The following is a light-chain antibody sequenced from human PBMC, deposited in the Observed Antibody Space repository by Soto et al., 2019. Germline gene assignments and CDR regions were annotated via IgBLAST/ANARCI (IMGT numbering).Light chain of an antibody. CDR2: GAS. Sequence: EIVMTQSPATLSVSPGERATLSCRASQSVSSNLAWYQQNPGQAPRLLIYGASTRATGIPARFSGSGSGTEFTLTISSRQSEEFAVYYCQQYNNWPWTFGQGTKVEIK. CDR3: QQYNNWPWT. J-gene: IGKJ1*01. V-gene: IGKV3-15*01. CDR1: QSVSSN.